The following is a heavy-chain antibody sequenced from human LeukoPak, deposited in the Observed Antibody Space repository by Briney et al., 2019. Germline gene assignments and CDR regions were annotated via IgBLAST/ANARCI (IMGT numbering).Heavy chain of an antibody. J-gene: IGHJ6*02. D-gene: IGHD5-24*01. CDR2: VYYSGTT. Sequence: SETLSLTCTVSGGSISSYYWSWIRQPPGKGLEWIANVYYSGTTNYNPSLKSRVTTSVDTSKNQFSLKLSSVTAADTAVYYCARQEVATIDVTYYHYYGMDVWGQGTTVTVS. CDR3: ARQEVATIDVTYYHYYGMDV. CDR1: GGSISSYY. V-gene: IGHV4-59*08.